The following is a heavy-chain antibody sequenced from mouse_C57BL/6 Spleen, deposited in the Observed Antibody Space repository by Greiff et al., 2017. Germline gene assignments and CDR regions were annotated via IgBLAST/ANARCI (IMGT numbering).Heavy chain of an antibody. D-gene: IGHD2-5*01. Sequence: EVQLKQSGPVLVKPGASVKMSCKASGYTFTDYYMNWVKQSHGKSLEWIGVINPYNGGTSYNQKFKGKATLTVDKSSSTAYMELNSLTSEDSAVYYCAGDSNYVQFAYWGQGTLVTVSA. CDR3: AGDSNYVQFAY. CDR2: INPYNGGT. CDR1: GYTFTDYY. J-gene: IGHJ3*01. V-gene: IGHV1-19*01.